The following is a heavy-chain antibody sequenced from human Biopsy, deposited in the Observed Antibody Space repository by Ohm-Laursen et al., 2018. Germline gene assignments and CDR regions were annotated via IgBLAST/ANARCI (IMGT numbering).Heavy chain of an antibody. D-gene: IGHD3-10*01. V-gene: IGHV4-59*08. CDR1: GDSISSNY. CDR3: ARQEFATSPLDY. CDR2: IYNSGST. J-gene: IGHJ4*02. Sequence: SQTLSLTWAVSGDSISSNYWSWIRQPPGKGLEWIGYIYNSGSTNYNPSLKSRVTISVDTSKNQFSLKLTSVAAADTAMYYCARQEFATSPLDYWGRGSLVTVSS.